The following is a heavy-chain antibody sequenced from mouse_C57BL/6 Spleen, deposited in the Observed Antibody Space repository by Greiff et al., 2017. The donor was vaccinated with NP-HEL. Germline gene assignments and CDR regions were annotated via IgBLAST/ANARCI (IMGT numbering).Heavy chain of an antibody. D-gene: IGHD2-3*01. V-gene: IGHV3-1*01. J-gene: IGHJ3*01. CDR3: ARDDGYYGAWFAY. CDR2: ISYSGST. Sequence: EVQLVESGPGMVKPSQSLSLTCTVTGYSITSGYDWHWIRHFPGNKLEWMGYISYSGSTNYNPSLKSRISITHDTSKNHFFLKLNSVTTEDTATYYCARDDGYYGAWFAYWGQGTLVTVSA. CDR1: GYSITSGYD.